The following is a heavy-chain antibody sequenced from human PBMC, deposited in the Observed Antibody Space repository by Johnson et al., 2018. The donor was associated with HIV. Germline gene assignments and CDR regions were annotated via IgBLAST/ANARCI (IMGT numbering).Heavy chain of an antibody. CDR1: GFTFSSYG. V-gene: IGHV3-NL1*01. D-gene: IGHD1-26*01. CDR3: ARAKGGSYSDEEGAFDI. Sequence: VQLVESGGGVVRPGGSLRLSCAASGFTFSSYGMHWVRQAPGKGLEWVSAISSSGGSTYYADSVKGRFTISRDNSKNTLHLQMNSLRAEDTAVYYCARAKGGSYSDEEGAFDIWGQGTMVTVSS. CDR2: ISSSGGST. J-gene: IGHJ3*02.